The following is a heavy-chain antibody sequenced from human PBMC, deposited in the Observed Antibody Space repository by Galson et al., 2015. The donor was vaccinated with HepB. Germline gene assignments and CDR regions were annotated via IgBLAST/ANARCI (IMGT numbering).Heavy chain of an antibody. CDR1: GFTFSNYS. CDR2: ISSSGTTI. CDR3: ARGSPFSQHYFHY. V-gene: IGHV3-48*01. Sequence: SLRLSCAASGFTFSNYSMNWVRQAPGKGLEWVSYISSSGTTIYYADSVKGRFTISRDDARNSLYLQMNSLRAEDTAVFYCARGSPFSQHYFHYWGQEALVTVST. J-gene: IGHJ4*02. D-gene: IGHD2-15*01.